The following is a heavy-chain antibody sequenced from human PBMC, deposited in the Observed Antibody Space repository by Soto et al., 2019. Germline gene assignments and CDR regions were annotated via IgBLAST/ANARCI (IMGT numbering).Heavy chain of an antibody. Sequence: PGGSLRLSCSASGFPFGSYAMHWARQAPGMGMEYVSAISSNGGSTYYADSAKGRLTISRDNSKNTLYPQLSSLRAEEKAVYSCVNELFVSCAFYYYYDIDVWGQRTRVTVS. CDR1: GFPFGSYA. CDR3: VNELFVSCAFYYYYDIDV. V-gene: IGHV3-64D*06. D-gene: IGHD3-3*01. J-gene: IGHJ6*02. CDR2: ISSNGGST.